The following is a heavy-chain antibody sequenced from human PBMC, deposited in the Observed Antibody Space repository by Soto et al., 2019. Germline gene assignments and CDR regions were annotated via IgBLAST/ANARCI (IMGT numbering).Heavy chain of an antibody. V-gene: IGHV4-39*01. CDR1: GGSISSSSYY. J-gene: IGHJ5*02. CDR3: ARGSSGYYQRNWFDP. Sequence: SETLSLTCTVSGGSISSSSYYWGWIRQPPGKGLEWIGSIYYSGSTYYNPSLKSRVTISVDTSKNQFSLKLSSVTATDTAVYYCARGSSGYYQRNWFDPWGQGTLVTVSS. CDR2: IYYSGST. D-gene: IGHD3-22*01.